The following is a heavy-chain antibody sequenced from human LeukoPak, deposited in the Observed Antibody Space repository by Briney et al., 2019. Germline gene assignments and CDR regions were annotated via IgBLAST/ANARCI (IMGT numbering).Heavy chain of an antibody. CDR3: ARGDYNFAY. Sequence: SETLSLTCTVSGGSVTSYYWSWLRQPPGKGLEWIGYIFYSGSSNYNPSLKSRVTISLDTSKNLFSLKLTSVTAADTAVYYCARGDYNFAYWGQGTLVTVSS. J-gene: IGHJ4*02. V-gene: IGHV4-59*02. D-gene: IGHD4-11*01. CDR2: IFYSGSS. CDR1: GGSVTSYY.